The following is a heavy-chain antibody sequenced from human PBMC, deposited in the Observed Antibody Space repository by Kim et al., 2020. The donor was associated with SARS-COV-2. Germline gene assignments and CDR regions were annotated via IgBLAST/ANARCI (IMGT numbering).Heavy chain of an antibody. CDR2: ISSSSSTI. CDR3: ARHYYGSGSYYDPSGYYGMDV. J-gene: IGHJ6*02. V-gene: IGHV3-48*04. D-gene: IGHD3-10*01. Sequence: SYISSSSSTIYYADSVKGRFTISRDNAKNSLYLQMNSLRAEDTAVYYCARHYYGSGSYYDPSGYYGMDVWGQGTTVTVSS.